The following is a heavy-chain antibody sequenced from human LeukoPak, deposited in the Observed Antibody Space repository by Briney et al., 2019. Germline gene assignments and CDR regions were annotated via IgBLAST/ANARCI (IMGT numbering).Heavy chain of an antibody. V-gene: IGHV3-66*02. CDR1: GFTVSSNY. CDR3: ARDKIVGATTPRDAFDI. CDR2: TYSGGST. D-gene: IGHD1-26*01. J-gene: IGHJ3*02. Sequence: GGSLRLSCAASGFTVSSNYMSWVRQAPGKGLEWVSVTYSGGSTYYADSVKGRFTISRDNSKNTLYLQMNSLRAEDTAVYYCARDKIVGATTPRDAFDIWGQGTMVTVSS.